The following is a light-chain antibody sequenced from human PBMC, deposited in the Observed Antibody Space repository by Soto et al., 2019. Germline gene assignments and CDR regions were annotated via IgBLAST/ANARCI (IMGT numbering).Light chain of an antibody. J-gene: IGKJ1*01. CDR1: QSISSPY. V-gene: IGKV3-20*01. Sequence: EIVLTQSPGTLSLSPGERATLSCRASQSISSPYLAWYQQKPGQAPRLLIYGASSRATGIPDRFSGSGSGTDFTLTISRLEPEDFAVYYCQQYGSSSWTFGQGTKVDIK. CDR2: GAS. CDR3: QQYGSSSWT.